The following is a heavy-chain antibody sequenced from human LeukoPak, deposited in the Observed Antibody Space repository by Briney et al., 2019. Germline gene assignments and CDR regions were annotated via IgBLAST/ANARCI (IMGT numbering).Heavy chain of an antibody. V-gene: IGHV3-30*02. CDR3: ARETRYYDFWSGYPDYYYYMDV. CDR2: IRYDGSNK. J-gene: IGHJ6*03. CDR1: GFTFSSYG. Sequence: GGSLRLSCAASGFTFSSYGMHWVRQAPGKGLEWVAFIRYDGSNKYYADSVKGRFTISRDNSKNTLYLQMNSLRAEDTAVYYCARETRYYDFWSGYPDYYYYMDVWGKGTTVTVSS. D-gene: IGHD3-3*01.